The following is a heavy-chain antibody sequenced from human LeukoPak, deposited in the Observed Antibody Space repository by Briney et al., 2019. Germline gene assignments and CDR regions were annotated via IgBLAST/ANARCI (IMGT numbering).Heavy chain of an antibody. CDR1: GYTFTGYY. V-gene: IGHV1-2*04. D-gene: IGHD6-13*01. CDR3: ARDPSYSSSWYYFDY. Sequence: GASVKVSCKASGYTFTGYYMHWVRQAPGQGLEWMGWINPNSGGTNYAQKFQGWVTMTRDTSISTAYMELSRLRSDDTAVYYCARDPSYSSSWYYFDYWGQGTLVTVSS. CDR2: INPNSGGT. J-gene: IGHJ4*02.